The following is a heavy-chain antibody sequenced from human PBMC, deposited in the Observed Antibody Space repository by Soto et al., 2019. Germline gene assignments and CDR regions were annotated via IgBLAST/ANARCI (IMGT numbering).Heavy chain of an antibody. J-gene: IGHJ4*02. CDR3: ARADYYGDPGSY. CDR1: GFTFSTSW. V-gene: IGHV3-7*01. CDR2: ITEDGSEK. Sequence: GGSLRLSCAASGFTFSTSWMSWVRQAPGKGLEWVAKITEDGSEKYYVDSVKGRFTISRDHAKNPLYQQMNSLGADETAVYYCARADYYGDPGSYWGQGTLVTVSS. D-gene: IGHD3-10*01.